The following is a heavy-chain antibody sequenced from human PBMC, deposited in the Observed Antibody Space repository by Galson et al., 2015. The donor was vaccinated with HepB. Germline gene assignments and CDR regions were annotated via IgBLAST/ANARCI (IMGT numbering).Heavy chain of an antibody. CDR2: ISGSGGST. V-gene: IGHV3-23*01. CDR3: ANHDAQGLRFLEWLPQNYYYVDV. J-gene: IGHJ6*03. D-gene: IGHD3-3*01. CDR1: GFTFSSYA. Sequence: SLRLSCAASGFTFSSYAMSWVRQAPGKGLEWVSAISGSGGSTYYADSVKGRFTISRDNSKNTLYLQMNSLRAEDTAVYYCANHDAQGLRFLEWLPQNYYYVDVWGKGTTVTVSS.